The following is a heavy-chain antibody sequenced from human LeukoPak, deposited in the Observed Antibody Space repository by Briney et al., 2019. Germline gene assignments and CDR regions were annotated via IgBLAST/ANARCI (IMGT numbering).Heavy chain of an antibody. D-gene: IGHD2-15*01. V-gene: IGHV4-39*07. CDR1: GGSISSSSYY. CDR3: ARRYCSGGSCYSVYYFDY. CDR2: IYYSGST. J-gene: IGHJ4*02. Sequence: PSETLSLTCTVSGGSISSSSYYWGWIRQPPGKGLEWIGSIYYSGSTYYNPSLKSRVTISVDTSKNQFSLKLSSVTAADTAVYYCARRYCSGGSCYSVYYFDYWGQGTLVTVSS.